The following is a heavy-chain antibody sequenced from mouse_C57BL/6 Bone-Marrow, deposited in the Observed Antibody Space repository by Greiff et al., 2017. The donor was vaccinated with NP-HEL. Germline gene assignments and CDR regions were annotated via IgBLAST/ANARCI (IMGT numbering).Heavy chain of an antibody. CDR2: IDPEDGET. Sequence: VQLKESGAELVKPGASVKLSCTASGFNIKDYYMHWVKQRTEQGLEWIGRIDPEDGETKYAPKFQGKATITADTSSNTAYLQLSSLTSEDTAVYYCANGITTVVPYAMDYWGQGTSVTVSS. J-gene: IGHJ4*01. D-gene: IGHD1-1*01. CDR3: ANGITTVVPYAMDY. V-gene: IGHV14-2*01. CDR1: GFNIKDYY.